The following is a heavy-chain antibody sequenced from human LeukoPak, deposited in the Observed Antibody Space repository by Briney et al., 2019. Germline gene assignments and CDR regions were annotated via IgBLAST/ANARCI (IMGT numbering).Heavy chain of an antibody. CDR3: AKDSRTTYFDY. J-gene: IGHJ4*02. V-gene: IGHV3-9*01. Sequence: GGSLRLSCAASGFTFDDYAMHWVRQAPGKGLEWVSGISWNSGSIGYADSVKGRFTISRDNAKNSLYLQMNSLRAEDTALYYCAKDSRTTYFDYWGQGTLVTVSS. CDR2: ISWNSGSI. CDR1: GFTFDDYA. D-gene: IGHD4-11*01.